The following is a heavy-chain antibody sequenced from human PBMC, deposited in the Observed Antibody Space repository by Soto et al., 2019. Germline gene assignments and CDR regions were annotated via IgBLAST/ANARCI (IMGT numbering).Heavy chain of an antibody. CDR2: IWYDGSNK. V-gene: IGHV3-33*01. Sequence: QVQLVESGGGVVQPGRSLRLSCAASGLTFSSYGMHWVRQAPGKGLEWVAVIWYDGSNKYYADSVKGRFTISRDNSKNTLYLQMNSLRAEATAVYYWARDSDTAMVTGFDYWGQGTLVTVSS. D-gene: IGHD5-18*01. CDR1: GLTFSSYG. CDR3: ARDSDTAMVTGFDY. J-gene: IGHJ4*02.